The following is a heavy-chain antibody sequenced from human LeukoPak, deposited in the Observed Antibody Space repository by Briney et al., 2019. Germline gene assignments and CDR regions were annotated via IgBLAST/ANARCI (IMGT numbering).Heavy chain of an antibody. CDR3: ATVSAATYFDY. CDR1: GFPVSSNY. Sequence: GSLRLSCAASGFPVSSNYMSWVRQAPGKGLEWVSVIYSGGGTYYADSVKGRFTISRDNSKNTLYLQMNSLRAEDTAVYYCATVSAATYFDYWGQGTLVTVSS. CDR2: IYSGGGT. J-gene: IGHJ4*02. V-gene: IGHV3-66*01. D-gene: IGHD2-15*01.